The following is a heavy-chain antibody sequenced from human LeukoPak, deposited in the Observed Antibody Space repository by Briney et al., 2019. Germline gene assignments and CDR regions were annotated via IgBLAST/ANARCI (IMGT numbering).Heavy chain of an antibody. J-gene: IGHJ5*02. CDR1: GGSISSHY. CDR2: IYSSGST. CDR3: ARGFLEWLPISWFDP. V-gene: IGHV4-59*11. D-gene: IGHD3-3*01. Sequence: SETLSLTCTVSGGSISSHYWSWIRQPPGKGLEWIGYIYSSGSTKYNPSLKSRVTISGDTSKNQLSLKLSSLTAAGTAVYYCARGFLEWLPISWFDPWGQGTLVAVSS.